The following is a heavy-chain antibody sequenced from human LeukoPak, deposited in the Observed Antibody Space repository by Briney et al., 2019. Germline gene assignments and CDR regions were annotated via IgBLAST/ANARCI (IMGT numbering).Heavy chain of an antibody. Sequence: PGGSLRLSCAASGFTFSDHYVNWIRQAPGKGLEWISSISGSGERKDYAKSVQGRFTMSRDNAKNSADLQMNSLRADDTAVYYCAMKAVPRPRLHDAFDFWGQGTVVSVSS. D-gene: IGHD5-24*01. J-gene: IGHJ3*01. V-gene: IGHV3-11*01. CDR3: AMKAVPRPRLHDAFDF. CDR2: ISGSGERK. CDR1: GFTFSDHY.